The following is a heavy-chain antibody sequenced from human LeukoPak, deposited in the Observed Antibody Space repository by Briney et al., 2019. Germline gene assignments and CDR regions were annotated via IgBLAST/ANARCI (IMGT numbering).Heavy chain of an antibody. CDR2: IYHSGST. V-gene: IGHV4-38-2*02. D-gene: IGHD6-13*01. J-gene: IGHJ6*02. CDR1: GYSISSGYY. Sequence: PSETLSLTCTVSGYSISSGYYWGWIRPPPGKGLEWIGSIYHSGSTYYNPSLKSRVTISVDTSKNQFSLKLSSVTAADTAVYYCARVGSSWPVLRGGMDVWGQGTTVTVSS. CDR3: ARVGSSWPVLRGGMDV.